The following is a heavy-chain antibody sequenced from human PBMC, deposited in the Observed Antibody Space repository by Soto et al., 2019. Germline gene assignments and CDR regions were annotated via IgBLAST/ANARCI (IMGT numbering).Heavy chain of an antibody. D-gene: IGHD1-26*01. CDR2: INAGNGNT. Sequence: ASVKVSCKASGYTFTSYAMHWVRQAPGQRLEWMGWINAGNGNTKYSQRFQGRVTITRDTSASTAYMELRSLRSDDTAVYYCARIRGSYYPFDYWGQGTLVTVSS. CDR3: ARIRGSYYPFDY. V-gene: IGHV1-3*01. J-gene: IGHJ4*02. CDR1: GYTFTSYA.